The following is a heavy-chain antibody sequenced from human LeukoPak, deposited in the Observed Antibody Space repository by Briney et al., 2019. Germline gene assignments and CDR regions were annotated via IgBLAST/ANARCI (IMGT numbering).Heavy chain of an antibody. CDR1: GFTFSDYH. CDR3: ARDGWFGELDKDHFDY. D-gene: IGHD3-10*01. CDR2: ISLSSTYT. J-gene: IGHJ4*02. V-gene: IGHV3-11*06. Sequence: GSLRLSCAASGFTFSDYHMSWIRPAPGKGVEWVSYISLSSTYTNYADSVKGRFTISRDNAKNLLYLQMNSLRVEDTAVYYCARDGWFGELDKDHFDYWGQGTLVTVSS.